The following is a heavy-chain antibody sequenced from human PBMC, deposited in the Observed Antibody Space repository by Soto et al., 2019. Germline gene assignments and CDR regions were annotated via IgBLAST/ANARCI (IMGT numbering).Heavy chain of an antibody. V-gene: IGHV1-3*01. Sequence: ASVKVCCKASGYTFTSYARQWVRQANEQRLEWMGWINAGNGNTKYSQKFQGRVTITRDTSASTAYMELSSLRSEDTAVYYCARDQQEQQLAHDAFDIWGQGTMVTVSS. CDR1: GYTFTSYA. CDR3: ARDQQEQQLAHDAFDI. J-gene: IGHJ3*02. D-gene: IGHD6-13*01. CDR2: INAGNGNT.